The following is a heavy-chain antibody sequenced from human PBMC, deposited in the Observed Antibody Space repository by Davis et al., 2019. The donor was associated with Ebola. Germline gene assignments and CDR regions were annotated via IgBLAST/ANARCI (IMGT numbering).Heavy chain of an antibody. CDR3: AREGTYSGYDRGVDY. D-gene: IGHD5-12*01. J-gene: IGHJ4*02. CDR2: TYYRSKWYN. Sequence: SQTLSLTCAISGVSVSSNSAAWNWIRQSPSRGLEWLGRTYYRSKWYNDYAVSVKSRITINPDTSKNQFSLQLNSVTPEDTAVYYCAREGTYSGYDRGVDYWGQGTLVTVSS. CDR1: GVSVSSNSAA. V-gene: IGHV6-1*01.